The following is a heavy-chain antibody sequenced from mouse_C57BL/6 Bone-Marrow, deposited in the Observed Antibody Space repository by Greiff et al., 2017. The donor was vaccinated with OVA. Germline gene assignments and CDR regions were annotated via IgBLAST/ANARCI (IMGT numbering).Heavy chain of an antibody. CDR3: VRHSYCSNPDAMDY. Sequence: GGGLVQPKGSLKLSCAASGFSFNTYAMNWVRQAPGKGLEWVARIRSKSNNYATYYADSVKDRFTISRDDSESMLYLQMNNLKTEDTAMYYGVRHSYCSNPDAMDYWGQGTSVTVSS. J-gene: IGHJ4*01. CDR1: GFSFNTYA. V-gene: IGHV10-1*01. D-gene: IGHD2-5*01. CDR2: IRSKSNNYAT.